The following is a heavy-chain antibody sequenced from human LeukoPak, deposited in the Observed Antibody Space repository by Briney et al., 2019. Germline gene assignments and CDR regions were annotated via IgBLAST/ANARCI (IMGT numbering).Heavy chain of an antibody. CDR2: IYSGGST. J-gene: IGHJ6*02. V-gene: IGHV3-53*01. CDR3: ARTPWSTDYYYYGMDV. D-gene: IGHD2-8*02. CDR1: GFTVSSNY. Sequence: GGSLRLSCAASGFTVSSNYMSWVRQAPGKGLEWVSVIYSGGSTYYADSVKGRFTISRDNSKNTLYLQMNSLRAEDTAVYYCARTPWSTDYYYYGMDVWGQGTTVTVSS.